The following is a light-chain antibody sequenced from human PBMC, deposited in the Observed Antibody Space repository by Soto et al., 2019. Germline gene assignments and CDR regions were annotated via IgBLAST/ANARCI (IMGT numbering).Light chain of an antibody. CDR3: SSYAASNNFYFV. Sequence: QSALTQPPSASGSPGQSVTISCTGTSSDVGGYNYVTWYQQYPGRAPKLMIYEVTKRPSGVPDRFSGSKSGNTASLTVSELQAEDEADYYGSSYAASNNFYFVFGGGTKLTVL. CDR1: SSDVGGYNY. J-gene: IGLJ3*02. V-gene: IGLV2-8*01. CDR2: EVT.